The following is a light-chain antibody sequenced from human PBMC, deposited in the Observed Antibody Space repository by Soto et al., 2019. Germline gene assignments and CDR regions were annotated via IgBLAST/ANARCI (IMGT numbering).Light chain of an antibody. CDR3: LLSYRCTGV. CDR1: TGAVTIDHY. V-gene: IGLV7-46*01. CDR2: DTI. Sequence: QAVVTQEPSLTVSPVGTVTLTCGSTTGAVTIDHYPYWLQWKPGQAPRILIYDTINKHSWTPARFSGSLLGGKAVLTLSGAQPEDEADYFCLLSYRCTGVFGGGTKVTVL. J-gene: IGLJ2*01.